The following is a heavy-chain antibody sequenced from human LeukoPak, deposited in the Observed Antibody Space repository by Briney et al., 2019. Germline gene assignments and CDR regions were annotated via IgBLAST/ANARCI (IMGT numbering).Heavy chain of an antibody. V-gene: IGHV4-39*01. D-gene: IGHD2-2*02. Sequence: SETLSLTCTVSGGSISSRSYYWGWIRQPPGKGLEWIGSIYYSGSTYYNPSLKSRVTISVDTSKNQFSLKLSSVTAADTAVYYCARPGCSSTSCHTPLAFDPWGQGTLVTVSS. CDR1: GGSISSRSYY. CDR3: ARPGCSSTSCHTPLAFDP. CDR2: IYYSGST. J-gene: IGHJ5*02.